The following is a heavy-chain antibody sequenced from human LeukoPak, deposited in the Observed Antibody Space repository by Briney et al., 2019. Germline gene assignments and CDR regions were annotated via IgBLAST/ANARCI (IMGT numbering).Heavy chain of an antibody. CDR2: ISWDGGGT. V-gene: IGHV3-43*01. CDR1: GFTFDDYT. CDR3: AREYYDSGAYYSLDS. Sequence: GGSLRLSCAASGFTFDDYTMHWVRQAPGKGLEWVSVISWDGGGTYYADSVKGRFTISRDNSKNSLYLQMNSLRTEDTALYYCAREYYDSGAYYSLDSRGRGTLVTVSS. D-gene: IGHD3-22*01. J-gene: IGHJ4*02.